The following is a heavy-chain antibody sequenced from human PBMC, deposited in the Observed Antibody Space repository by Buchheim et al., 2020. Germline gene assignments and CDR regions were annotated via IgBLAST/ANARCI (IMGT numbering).Heavy chain of an antibody. Sequence: QVQPVESGGGVVQPGRSLRLSCAAPGFTFSSYGMHWVRQAPGKGLEWVAVIWYDGSNKYYADSVKGRFTISRDNSKNTLYLQMSSLRAEDTAVYYCARSYGSGSYLLLFDYWGQGTL. CDR2: IWYDGSNK. CDR1: GFTFSSYG. CDR3: ARSYGSGSYLLLFDY. V-gene: IGHV3-33*01. D-gene: IGHD3-10*01. J-gene: IGHJ4*02.